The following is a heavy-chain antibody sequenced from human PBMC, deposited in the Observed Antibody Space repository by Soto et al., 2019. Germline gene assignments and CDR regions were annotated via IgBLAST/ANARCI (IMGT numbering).Heavy chain of an antibody. CDR1: GYTFTSYS. CDR2: INAGNGNT. J-gene: IGHJ2*01. V-gene: IGHV1-3*01. CDR3: ARVPGYSSGDL. Sequence: ASVKVTCKASGYTFTSYSMHWVRQAPGQRLEWMGWINAGNGNTKYSQKFQGRVTITRDTSASTAYMELSSLRSEDTAVYYCARVPGYSSGDLWGHGTLVTVPS. D-gene: IGHD2-21*01.